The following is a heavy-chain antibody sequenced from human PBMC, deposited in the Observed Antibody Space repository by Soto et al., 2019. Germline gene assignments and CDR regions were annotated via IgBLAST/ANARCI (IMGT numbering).Heavy chain of an antibody. CDR2: ISYDGSNK. CDR1: GFTFISYG. CDR3: ARVGHTYYYDSSGYYPYFQH. J-gene: IGHJ1*01. D-gene: IGHD3-22*01. Sequence: PGGSLRLSCAASGFTFISYGMHWVRQAPGKGLEWVAVISYDGSNKYYVDSVKGRFTISRDNAKNSLYLQMNSLRAEDTAVYYCARVGHTYYYDSSGYYPYFQHWGQGTRVTVSS. V-gene: IGHV3-30*03.